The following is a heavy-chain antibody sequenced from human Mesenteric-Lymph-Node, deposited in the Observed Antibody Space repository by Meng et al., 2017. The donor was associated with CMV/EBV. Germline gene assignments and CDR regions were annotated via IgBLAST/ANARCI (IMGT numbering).Heavy chain of an antibody. V-gene: IGHV1-2*02. CDR1: GYTFTGYY. CDR2: INPNSGGT. D-gene: IGHD1-7*01. CDR3: TRERTGTTWGFDP. J-gene: IGHJ5*02. Sequence: KASGYTFTGYYMHWVRQAPGQGLEWMGWINPNSGGTNYAQKFQGRVTMTRDTSTTTAYMDLRSLTADDTAVYYCTRERTGTTWGFDPWGQGTLVTVSS.